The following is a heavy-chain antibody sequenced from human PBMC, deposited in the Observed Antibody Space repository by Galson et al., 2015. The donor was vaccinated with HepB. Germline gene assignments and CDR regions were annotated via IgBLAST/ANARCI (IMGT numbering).Heavy chain of an antibody. CDR1: GFTFSSYA. CDR3: ARVEQWLVLGAFDI. Sequence: SLRLSCAASGFTFSSYAMHWVRQAPGKGLEWVAVISYDGSNKYYADSVKGRFTISRDNSKNTLYLQMNSLRAEDTAVYYCARVEQWLVLGAFDIWGQGTMVTVSS. CDR2: ISYDGSNK. D-gene: IGHD6-19*01. V-gene: IGHV3-30*04. J-gene: IGHJ3*02.